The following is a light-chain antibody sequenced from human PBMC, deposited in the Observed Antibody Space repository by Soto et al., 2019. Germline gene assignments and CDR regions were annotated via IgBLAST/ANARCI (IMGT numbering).Light chain of an antibody. J-gene: IGKJ1*01. CDR1: QSISSW. CDR3: QQYNSYPWT. CDR2: KAS. V-gene: IGKV1-5*03. Sequence: DIQMTQSPSTLSASVGDRVTITCRASQSISSWLAWYQQKPGKAPKLLIYKASSLESGVPPRLSGSGSGTEFTLTISSLQPDDFATYYCQQYNSYPWTFGQGTKVDIK.